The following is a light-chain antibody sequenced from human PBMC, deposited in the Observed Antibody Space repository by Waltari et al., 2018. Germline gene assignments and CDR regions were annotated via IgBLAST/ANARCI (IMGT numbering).Light chain of an antibody. CDR1: QSLLHSNGYTY. CDR3: MQALQTPT. J-gene: IGKJ3*01. V-gene: IGKV2-28*01. Sequence: EIVMTQSPVSLPVTPGEPASISCRSSQSLLHSNGYTYLDWYLQKPGQSPQLLISLGSSRASGVPDRFSGSGSGTDFTLRISRVEAEDVGLYYCMQALQTPTFGPGTKVEIK. CDR2: LGS.